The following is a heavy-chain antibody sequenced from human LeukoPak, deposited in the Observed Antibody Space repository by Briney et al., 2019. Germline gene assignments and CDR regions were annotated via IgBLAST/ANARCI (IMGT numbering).Heavy chain of an antibody. Sequence: ASVKASCKASGYTFTGYYMHWVRQAPGQGLEWMGWINPNSGGTNYAQKFQGRVTMTRDTSISTAYMELSRLRSDDTAVYYCARDHRGYSSSWYSDFDYWGQGTLVTVSS. V-gene: IGHV1-2*02. J-gene: IGHJ4*02. D-gene: IGHD6-13*01. CDR3: ARDHRGYSSSWYSDFDY. CDR1: GYTFTGYY. CDR2: INPNSGGT.